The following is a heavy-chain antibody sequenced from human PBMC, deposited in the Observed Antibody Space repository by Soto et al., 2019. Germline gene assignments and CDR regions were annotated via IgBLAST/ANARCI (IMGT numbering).Heavy chain of an antibody. CDR3: ARMSYFYDKWYFDL. V-gene: IGHV4-30-4*01. Sequence: PSEILSLTCTVSDASINNHDYYWSWIRQTPGKGLEWIGYVYYSGSTDYIPSLKSRLSMSIDKSQNQFTLKLNSVTAADTATYYCARMSYFYDKWYFDLWGRGTLVTLSS. J-gene: IGHJ2*01. CDR1: DASINNHDYY. D-gene: IGHD3-22*01. CDR2: VYYSGST.